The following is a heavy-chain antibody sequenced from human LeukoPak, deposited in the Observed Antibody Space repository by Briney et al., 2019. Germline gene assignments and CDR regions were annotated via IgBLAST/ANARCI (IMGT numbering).Heavy chain of an antibody. D-gene: IGHD1-26*01. Sequence: SETLSLTCTVSGGSISSCYWSWIRQPPGKGLEWIGYIYYTGSTNNTSLKSRVTISVDTSKNQFSLKLSSVTAADTAVYYCARAGSYRGYFDYWGQGTLVTVSS. CDR1: GGSISSCY. CDR2: IYYTGST. CDR3: ARAGSYRGYFDY. V-gene: IGHV4-59*01. J-gene: IGHJ4*02.